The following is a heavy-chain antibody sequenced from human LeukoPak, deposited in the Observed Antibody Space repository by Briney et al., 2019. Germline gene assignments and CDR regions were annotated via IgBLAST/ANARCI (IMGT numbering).Heavy chain of an antibody. CDR2: INWNGGST. V-gene: IGHV3-20*04. CDR1: GFTFDDYG. J-gene: IGHJ3*02. D-gene: IGHD3-10*01. CDR3: ARYYGSGSLRLNDAFDI. Sequence: SGGSLRLSCAASGFTFDDYGMGWVRQAPGKGLEWVSGINWNGGSTGYADSVKGRFTISRDNAKNSLYLQMNGLRAEDTALYYCARYYGSGSLRLNDAFDIWGQGTMVTVSS.